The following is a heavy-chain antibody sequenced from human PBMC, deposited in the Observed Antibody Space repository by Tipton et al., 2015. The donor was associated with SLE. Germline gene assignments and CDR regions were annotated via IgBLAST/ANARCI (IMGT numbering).Heavy chain of an antibody. CDR1: GYTFTNYG. CDR3: VRSIVATTDFDY. D-gene: IGHD5-12*01. V-gene: IGHV1-18*01. Sequence: QLVQSGAEVKTPGASVKVSCKASGYTFTNYGVSWVRQAPGQGLEWMGWISAYNGNTDYAQKFQGRVTMTTDTSTSTAYMELRSLRSDDTAVYYCVRSIVATTDFDYWGQGTLVTVSS. CDR2: ISAYNGNT. J-gene: IGHJ4*02.